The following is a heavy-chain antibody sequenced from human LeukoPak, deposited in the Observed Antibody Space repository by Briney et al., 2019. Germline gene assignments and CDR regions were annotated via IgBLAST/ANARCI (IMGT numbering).Heavy chain of an antibody. V-gene: IGHV4-39*01. Sequence: SETLSLTCTVSGGSISSSSYYWGWIRQPPGKGLEWIGSIYYSGSTYYNPSLKSRVTISVDTSKNQFSLKLSSVTAADTAVYYCARLKSSDYPRTLGAFDIWGQGTMVTVSS. CDR3: ARLKSSDYPRTLGAFDI. CDR1: GGSISSSSYY. CDR2: IYYSGST. J-gene: IGHJ3*02. D-gene: IGHD3-10*01.